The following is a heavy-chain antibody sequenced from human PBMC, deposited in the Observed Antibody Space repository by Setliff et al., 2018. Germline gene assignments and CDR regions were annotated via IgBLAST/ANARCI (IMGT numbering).Heavy chain of an antibody. CDR2: VSTYNGDT. Sequence: GASVKVSCKASGYSFTSFSITWVRQAPGQGLEWLGWVSTYNGDTKSAQKFRGRVTMTTDISTSTVYMELRTLRSDDTAVYYCARRPIALAGYRKGAFDIWGQGTMVT. D-gene: IGHD6-19*01. CDR3: ARRPIALAGYRKGAFDI. J-gene: IGHJ3*02. CDR1: GYSFTSFS. V-gene: IGHV1-18*01.